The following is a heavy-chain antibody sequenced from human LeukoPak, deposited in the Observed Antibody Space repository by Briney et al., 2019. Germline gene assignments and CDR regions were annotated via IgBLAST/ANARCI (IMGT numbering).Heavy chain of an antibody. J-gene: IGHJ6*02. CDR2: ISHTGSI. Sequence: PSETLSLTCTVSGGSITGYYWSWMRRPQGKRLEWIAYISHTGSINYNPSLRSRVTISLDTSENQLSLRMNSVTAADTALYYCATLYYHGMDVWGQGTTVTVSS. D-gene: IGHD2-2*02. CDR1: GGSITGYY. V-gene: IGHV4-59*01. CDR3: ATLYYHGMDV.